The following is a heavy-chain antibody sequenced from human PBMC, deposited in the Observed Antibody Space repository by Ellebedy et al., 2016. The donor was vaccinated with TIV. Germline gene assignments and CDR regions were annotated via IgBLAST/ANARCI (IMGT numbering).Heavy chain of an antibody. CDR2: VTPTGGN. J-gene: IGHJ4*02. V-gene: IGHV4-34*08. CDR1: GFIFSSYG. CDR3: ARHPDDFDS. Sequence: MPGGSLRLSCAASGFIFSSYGMHWVRQAPGKGLEWFGEVTPTGGNNFNPSLKSRVTISRDTSKRQISLRLSSVTASDTAVYYCARHPDDFDSWGQGTLVTVSS.